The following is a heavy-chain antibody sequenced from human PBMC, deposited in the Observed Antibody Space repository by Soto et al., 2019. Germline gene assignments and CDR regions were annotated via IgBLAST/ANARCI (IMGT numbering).Heavy chain of an antibody. V-gene: IGHV1-69*13. CDR2: IIPIFGTA. CDR1: GGTFSSYA. CDR3: ARSFWSGYYTWWFDP. Sequence: RASVKVSCKASGGTFSSYAISWVRQAPGQGLEWMGGIIPIFGTANYAQKFQGRVTITADESTSTAYMELSSLRSEDTAVYYCARSFWSGYYTWWFDPWGQGTLVTVSS. D-gene: IGHD3-3*01. J-gene: IGHJ5*02.